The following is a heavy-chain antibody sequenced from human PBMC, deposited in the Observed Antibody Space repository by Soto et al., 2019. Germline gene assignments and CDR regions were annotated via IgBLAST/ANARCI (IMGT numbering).Heavy chain of an antibody. J-gene: IGHJ4*02. Sequence: EVQLVESGGGLVQPGGSLRLSCAASGFPFSSYWMHWVRQTPGKGLLWVSRISGDGTSASYADSVKGRFIISRDNAKNTVYLQMNSLRAEDTAVYYCARMYDYGEFWGQGTLVTVSS. V-gene: IGHV3-74*01. CDR3: ARMYDYGEF. D-gene: IGHD3-10*01. CDR2: ISGDGTSA. CDR1: GFPFSSYW.